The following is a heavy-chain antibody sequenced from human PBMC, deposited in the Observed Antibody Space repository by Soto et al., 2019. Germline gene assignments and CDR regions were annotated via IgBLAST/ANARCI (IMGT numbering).Heavy chain of an antibody. Sequence: QVQLVESGGGVVQPGRSLRLSCAASGFTFSSYGMHWVRQAPGKGLEWVAVISYDGSNKYYADSVKGRFTISRDNSKNTLYLEMNSQRAEDTAVYYCAKDVGRDIVVVVAATGVYYYYGRDVWGQGTTVTVSS. D-gene: IGHD2-15*01. CDR3: AKDVGRDIVVVVAATGVYYYYGRDV. CDR2: ISYDGSNK. CDR1: GFTFSSYG. J-gene: IGHJ6*02. V-gene: IGHV3-30*18.